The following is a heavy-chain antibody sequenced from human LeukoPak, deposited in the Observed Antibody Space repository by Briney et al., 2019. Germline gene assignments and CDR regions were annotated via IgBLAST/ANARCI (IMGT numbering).Heavy chain of an antibody. CDR1: GGSISSSNW. V-gene: IGHV4-4*02. Sequence: SETLSLTCAVSGGSISSSNWWSWVRQPPGKGLEWIGEIYHSGSTNYNPSLKSRVTISVDTSKNQFSLKLSSVTAADTAVYYCASEGLMGATAIDYWGQGTLVTVSS. D-gene: IGHD1-26*01. CDR3: ASEGLMGATAIDY. CDR2: IYHSGST. J-gene: IGHJ4*02.